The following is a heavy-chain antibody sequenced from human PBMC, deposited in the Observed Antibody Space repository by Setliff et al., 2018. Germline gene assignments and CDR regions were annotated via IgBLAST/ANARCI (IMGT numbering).Heavy chain of an antibody. CDR1: GYTFTNYA. CDR3: ARDTYIGDFWSGYYIQGRFDP. Sequence: GASVKVSCKASGYTFTNYAIHWVRRAPGQRLEWMGWINAGNGNTKYSQKFQGRVTITRDTSASTAYMELSSLRSEDTAVYYCARDTYIGDFWSGYYIQGRFDPWGQGTLVTVSS. CDR2: INAGNGNT. J-gene: IGHJ5*02. V-gene: IGHV1-3*01. D-gene: IGHD3-3*01.